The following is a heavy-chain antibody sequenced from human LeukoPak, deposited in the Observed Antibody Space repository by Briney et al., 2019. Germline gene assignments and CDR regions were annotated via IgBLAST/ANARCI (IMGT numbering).Heavy chain of an antibody. Sequence: GGSLRLSCAASGFTLSSYWMSWVRQAPGKGLEWVANIKKDGSEKWYVDSVEGRFTISRDHAKNSQYLQMNSLRVADTAVYYCVRSGTSASFDYWGQGTLVTVSS. CDR2: IKKDGSEK. J-gene: IGHJ4*02. D-gene: IGHD1-7*01. CDR1: GFTLSSYW. V-gene: IGHV3-7*01. CDR3: VRSGTSASFDY.